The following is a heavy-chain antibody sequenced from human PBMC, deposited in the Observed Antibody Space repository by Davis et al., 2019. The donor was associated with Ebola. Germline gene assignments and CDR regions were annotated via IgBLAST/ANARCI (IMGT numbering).Heavy chain of an antibody. D-gene: IGHD5-24*01. Sequence: GESLKISCAASCFPFRNFDMHWVRQVTGKGLEWVSGIGTSGDTSYPGSVKGRFTISRENAKNSLFLQMNSLRAGDTAVYYCAREGDSYNSGAFDIWGQGTMVTVSS. CDR1: CFPFRNFD. CDR2: IGTSGDT. V-gene: IGHV3-13*01. J-gene: IGHJ3*02. CDR3: AREGDSYNSGAFDI.